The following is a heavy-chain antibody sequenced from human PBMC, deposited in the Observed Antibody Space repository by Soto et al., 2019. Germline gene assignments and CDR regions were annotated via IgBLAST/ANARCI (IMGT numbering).Heavy chain of an antibody. Sequence: EVQLVESGGGLVKPGGSLRLSCAASGFIFSSYSMNWIRQAPGKGLELVSSISPRSDYIYFADSMRGRFTISRDNAQNSLYLHMNNLGAEDTAVYNCARVSGTLERYSDLDYWGQGTLVTVSS. D-gene: IGHD3-10*01. CDR3: ARVSGTLERYSDLDY. CDR2: ISPRSDYI. V-gene: IGHV3-21*06. J-gene: IGHJ4*02. CDR1: GFIFSSYS.